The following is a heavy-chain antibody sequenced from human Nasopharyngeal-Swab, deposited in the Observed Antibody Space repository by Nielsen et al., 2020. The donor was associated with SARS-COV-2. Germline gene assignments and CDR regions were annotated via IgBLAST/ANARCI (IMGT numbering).Heavy chain of an antibody. D-gene: IGHD2-2*02. CDR1: GFTFSSYW. J-gene: IGHJ6*03. Sequence: GGSLRLSCAASGFTFSSYWMSWVRQAPGKGLEWVANIKQDGSEKYYGDSVKGRFTISRDNAKNSLYLQMNSLRAEDTAVYYCARGDIVVVPAAILYYYYMDVWGQGTTVTVSS. CDR2: IKQDGSEK. V-gene: IGHV3-7*01. CDR3: ARGDIVVVPAAILYYYYMDV.